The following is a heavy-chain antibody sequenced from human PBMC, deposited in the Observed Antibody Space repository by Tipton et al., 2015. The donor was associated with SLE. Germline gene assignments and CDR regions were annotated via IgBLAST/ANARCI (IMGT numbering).Heavy chain of an antibody. D-gene: IGHD2-15*01. CDR1: GYSISSGYY. Sequence: PGLVKPSGTLSLTCAVSGYSISSGYYWGWIRQPPGKGLEWIGSIYHSGSTYYNPSLKSRVTISVDTSKNQFSLKLSSVTAADTAVYYCARDISRYCSGGSCYSRPVYFDYWGQGTLVTVSS. CDR3: ARDISRYCSGGSCYSRPVYFDY. V-gene: IGHV4-38-2*02. J-gene: IGHJ4*02. CDR2: IYHSGST.